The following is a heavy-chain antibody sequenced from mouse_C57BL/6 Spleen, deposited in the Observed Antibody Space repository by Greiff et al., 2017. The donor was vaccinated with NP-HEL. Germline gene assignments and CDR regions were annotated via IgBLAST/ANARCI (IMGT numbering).Heavy chain of an antibody. D-gene: IGHD1-1*01. CDR3: ARWGIVAPYYAMDY. J-gene: IGHJ4*01. CDR1: GYTFTSYG. Sequence: VQLQQSGAELARPGASVKLSCKASGYTFTSYGISWVKQRPGQGLEWIGEIYPRSGNTYYNEKFKGKATLTADKSSSTAYMELRSLTSEDSAVYFCARWGIVAPYYAMDYWGQGTSVTVSS. CDR2: IYPRSGNT. V-gene: IGHV1-81*01.